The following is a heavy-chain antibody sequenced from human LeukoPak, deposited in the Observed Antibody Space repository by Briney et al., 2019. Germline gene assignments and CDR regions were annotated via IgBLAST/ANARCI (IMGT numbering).Heavy chain of an antibody. V-gene: IGHV3-7*01. J-gene: IGHJ4*02. CDR2: IKQDGSEK. D-gene: IGHD3-22*01. CDR1: GFTFSSYW. CDR3: ARDSDYYDSSGYHHQAFDY. Sequence: GGSLRLPCAASGFTFSSYWMSWVRQAPGKGLEWVANIKQDGSEKYYVDSVKGRFTISRDNAKNSLYLQMNSLRAEDTAVYYCARDSDYYDSSGYHHQAFDYWGQGTLVTVSS.